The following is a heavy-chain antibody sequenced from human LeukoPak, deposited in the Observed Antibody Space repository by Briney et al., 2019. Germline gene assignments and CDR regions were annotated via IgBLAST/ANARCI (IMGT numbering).Heavy chain of an antibody. V-gene: IGHV3-23*01. D-gene: IGHD6-13*01. Sequence: GGSLRLSCAASGFTFSNYGMSWVRQAPGKGLEWVSIISGSGGSTFYADSVKGRFTISRDNAKNSLYLQMNSLRAEDTAVYYCARVEAADAFDIWGQGTMVTVSS. CDR3: ARVEAADAFDI. J-gene: IGHJ3*02. CDR1: GFTFSNYG. CDR2: ISGSGGST.